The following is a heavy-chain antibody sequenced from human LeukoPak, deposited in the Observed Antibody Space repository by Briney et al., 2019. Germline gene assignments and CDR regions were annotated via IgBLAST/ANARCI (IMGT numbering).Heavy chain of an antibody. CDR1: GFTFSGFA. Sequence: GGSLRLSCAASGFTFSGFAMHWVRQASGKGLEWVGRIRSKANSYATAYAASVKGRFTISRDDSKNTAYLQMNSLKTEDTAVYYCTSHRYYYDSSGYSSDYWGQGTLVTVSS. CDR2: IRSKANSYAT. CDR3: TSHRYYYDSSGYSSDY. J-gene: IGHJ4*02. V-gene: IGHV3-73*01. D-gene: IGHD3-22*01.